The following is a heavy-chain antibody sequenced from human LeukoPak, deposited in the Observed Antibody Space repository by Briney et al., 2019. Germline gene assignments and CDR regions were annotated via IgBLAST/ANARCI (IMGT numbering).Heavy chain of an antibody. D-gene: IGHD5-18*01. V-gene: IGHV3-11*01. J-gene: IGHJ4*02. CDR1: GFTFSSYW. Sequence: GGSLRLSCAASGFTFSSYWMSWIRQAPGKGLEWVSYISSSGSTIYYADSVKGRFTISRDNAKNSLYLQMNSLRAEDTAVYYCARTRGYSYGSFDYWGQGTLVTVSS. CDR3: ARTRGYSYGSFDY. CDR2: ISSSGSTI.